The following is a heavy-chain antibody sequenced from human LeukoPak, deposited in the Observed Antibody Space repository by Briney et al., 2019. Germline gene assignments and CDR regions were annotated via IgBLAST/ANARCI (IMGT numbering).Heavy chain of an antibody. J-gene: IGHJ4*02. V-gene: IGHV1-2*02. CDR2: INPNSGGA. D-gene: IGHD6-19*01. CDR3: ARDSGSSGWDPTSFLDY. CDR1: GYTFTGYH. Sequence: GASVKVSCKASGYTFTGYHIHWVRQAPGQGLEWMGWINPNSGGANSAQKFLGRVSMTRDTSISTVYMDLTSLRSDDTAVYYCARDSGSSGWDPTSFLDYWGRGTEVTVSS.